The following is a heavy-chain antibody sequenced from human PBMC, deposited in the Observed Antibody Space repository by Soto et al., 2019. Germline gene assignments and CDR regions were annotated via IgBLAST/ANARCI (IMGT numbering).Heavy chain of an antibody. V-gene: IGHV3-48*03. D-gene: IGHD2-2*01. Sequence: GGSLRLSCAASGFTFSSYEMNWVRQAPGKGLGWVSYISSSGSTIYYADSVKGRFTISRDNAKNSLYLQMNSLRAEDTAVYYCARLVVPAAGYYGMDVWGQGTTVTVSS. CDR3: ARLVVPAAGYYGMDV. CDR2: ISSSGSTI. CDR1: GFTFSSYE. J-gene: IGHJ6*02.